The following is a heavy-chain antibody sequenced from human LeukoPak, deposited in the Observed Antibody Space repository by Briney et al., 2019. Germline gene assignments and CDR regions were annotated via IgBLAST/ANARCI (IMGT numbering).Heavy chain of an antibody. J-gene: IGHJ6*02. CDR1: GFTVSSNY. D-gene: IGHD4-11*01. Sequence: GGSLRLSCAASGFTVSSNYMSWVRQAPGKGLEWVSVIYSGGSTYYADSVKGRFTISRDNSKNTLHLQMNSLRAEDTAVYYCARDSNPEPYYYYGMDVWGQGTTVTVSS. V-gene: IGHV3-66*02. CDR2: IYSGGST. CDR3: ARDSNPEPYYYYGMDV.